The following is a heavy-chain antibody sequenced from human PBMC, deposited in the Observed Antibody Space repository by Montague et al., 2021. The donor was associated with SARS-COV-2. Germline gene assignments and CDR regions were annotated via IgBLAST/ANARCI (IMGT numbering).Heavy chain of an antibody. CDR1: GGSSSNYY. D-gene: IGHD2-2*01. J-gene: IGHJ6*02. CDR3: ARHRCSSTSCYDYGMDV. V-gene: IGHV4-4*07. CDR2: IYISGST. Sequence: SETLSLTCTFSGGSSSNYYWSWIRQPAGKGLEWIGHIYISGSTNYNPSLKSRVTMSVGTSENQFSLKLSSVTAADTAVYYCARHRCSSTSCYDYGMDVWGQGTTVTVSS.